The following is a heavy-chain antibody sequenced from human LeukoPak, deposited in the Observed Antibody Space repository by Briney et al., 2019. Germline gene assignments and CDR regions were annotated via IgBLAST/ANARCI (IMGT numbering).Heavy chain of an antibody. CDR2: MNPNSGNT. D-gene: IGHD3-3*01. J-gene: IGHJ4*02. CDR1: GYTFTSYD. CDR3: ARRIFGVVIMGY. Sequence: ASVKVSCKASGYTFTSYDINWVRQATRQGLEWMGWMNPNSGNTGYAQKFQGRVTMTRNTSISTAYMELSSLRSEDTAVYYCARRIFGVVIMGYWGQGTLVTVSS. V-gene: IGHV1-8*01.